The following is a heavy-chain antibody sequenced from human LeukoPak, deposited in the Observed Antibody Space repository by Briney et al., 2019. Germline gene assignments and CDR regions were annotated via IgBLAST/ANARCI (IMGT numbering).Heavy chain of an antibody. V-gene: IGHV1-69*04. D-gene: IGHD3-3*01. CDR2: IIPIIGIS. CDR3: ARGVDLHYFDY. CDR1: GATFISDA. J-gene: IGHJ4*02. Sequence: SVKVSFTASGATFISDAISWVRQAPGQGLEWMGRIIPIIGISNYAQNFQGRVTITADKSTSTAYMELSRLRSEDTAVYYCARGVDLHYFDYWGQGTLVTVSS.